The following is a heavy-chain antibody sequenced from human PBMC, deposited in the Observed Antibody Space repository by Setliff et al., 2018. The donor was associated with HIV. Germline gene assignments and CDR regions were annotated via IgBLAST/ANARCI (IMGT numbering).Heavy chain of an antibody. CDR3: ARGQTYYNFWSGRGAYYYYYMDV. Sequence: SETLSLTCSVSGDSISSGSYYWSWIRLPAGKGLEWIGQIHTTGSTNYNPSLKSRVTISMDTSKNQFSLNLNSVTAADTAVYYCARGQTYYNFWSGRGAYYYYYMDVWGKGTTVTVSS. CDR1: GDSISSGSYY. J-gene: IGHJ6*03. V-gene: IGHV4-61*09. CDR2: IHTTGST. D-gene: IGHD3-3*01.